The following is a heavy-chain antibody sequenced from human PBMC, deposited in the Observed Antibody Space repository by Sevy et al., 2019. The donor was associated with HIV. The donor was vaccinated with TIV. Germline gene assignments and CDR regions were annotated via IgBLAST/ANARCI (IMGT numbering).Heavy chain of an antibody. D-gene: IGHD3-22*01. CDR3: ARPYTMYYYDSSGQLDAFDI. V-gene: IGHV4-39*01. CDR2: IYYSGST. CDR1: GGSISSSSYY. Sequence: SETLSLTCTVSGGSISSSSYYWGWIRQPPGKGLEWIWSIYYSGSTYYNPSLKSRVTISVDTSKNQFSLKLSSVTAADTAVYYCARPYTMYYYDSSGQLDAFDIWGQGTMVTVSS. J-gene: IGHJ3*02.